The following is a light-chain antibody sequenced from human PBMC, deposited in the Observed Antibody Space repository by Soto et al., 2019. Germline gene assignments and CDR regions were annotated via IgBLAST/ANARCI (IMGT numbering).Light chain of an antibody. CDR2: GAS. CDR1: QSVSSN. CDR3: QEYNNWLPRS. J-gene: IGKJ1*01. Sequence: EIVMTQSPATLSVSPGERATLSCRASQSVSSNLAWYQQKPGQAPRLLIYGASTRATGIPARFSGSGSGTEFTLTVRSLQSADFAVYYCQEYNNWLPRSFGQGTKVEIK. V-gene: IGKV3-15*01.